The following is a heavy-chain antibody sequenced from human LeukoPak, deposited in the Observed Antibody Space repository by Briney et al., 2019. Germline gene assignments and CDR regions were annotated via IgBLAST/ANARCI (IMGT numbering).Heavy chain of an antibody. V-gene: IGHV3-43*02. D-gene: IGHD2-15*01. CDR2: ISEDGRST. Sequence: GGSLRLSCVASGFTFDDYGMHWVRHAPGKGLEWVSLISEDGRSTDYADSVRGRFTISRDNSKNSLYLEMNSLRTEDTALYYCVKDMAAATGGDYWGQGTLVTVSS. CDR1: GFTFDDYG. CDR3: VKDMAAATGGDY. J-gene: IGHJ4*02.